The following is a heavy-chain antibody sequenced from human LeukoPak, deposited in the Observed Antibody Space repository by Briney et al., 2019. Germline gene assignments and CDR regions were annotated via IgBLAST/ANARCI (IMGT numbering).Heavy chain of an antibody. Sequence: GGYLRLYCAASGFTFSSCAMSWVRQAPGNGLEWVSAISGSGGSRYYAGSVKGRFTISRDNSKNTLYLQMNGLRAEDTAVYYCAKDEPNRGWYPLSYYFDYWGQGTLVTVSS. J-gene: IGHJ4*02. CDR2: ISGSGGSR. V-gene: IGHV3-23*01. CDR3: AKDEPNRGWYPLSYYFDY. D-gene: IGHD6-19*01. CDR1: GFTFSSCA.